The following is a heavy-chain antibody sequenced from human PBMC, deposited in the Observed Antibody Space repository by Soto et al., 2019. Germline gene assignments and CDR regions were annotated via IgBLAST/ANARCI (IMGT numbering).Heavy chain of an antibody. D-gene: IGHD1-26*01. CDR3: ARGPRGRVWELQCWFDP. CDR1: GFTFSSYS. Sequence: GGSLRLSCAASGFTFSSYSMNWVRQAPGKGLEWVSYISSSSSTIYYADSVKGRFTISRDNAKNSLYLQMNSLRDEDTAVYYCARGPRGRVWELQCWFDPWGQGTLVTVSS. CDR2: ISSSSSTI. J-gene: IGHJ5*02. V-gene: IGHV3-48*02.